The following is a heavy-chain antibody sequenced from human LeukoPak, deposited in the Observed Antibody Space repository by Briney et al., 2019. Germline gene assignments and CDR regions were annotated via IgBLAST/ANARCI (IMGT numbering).Heavy chain of an antibody. J-gene: IGHJ4*02. D-gene: IGHD6-19*01. CDR3: GRPVPVAGRRGYYFDY. CDR1: GFTFSIYA. CDR2: ISDSGGST. Sequence: GGSLRLSCAASGFTFSIYAMSWVRQPPGNGLEWVSTISDSGGSTQYAGSVKSRFAISRDNSRSTLYLQMNSLRADDTAVYYCGRPVPVAGRRGYYFDYWGQGTLVTVSS. V-gene: IGHV3-23*01.